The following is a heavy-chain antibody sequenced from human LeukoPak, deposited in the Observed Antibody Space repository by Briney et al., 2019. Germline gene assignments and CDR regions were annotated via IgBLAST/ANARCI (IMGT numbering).Heavy chain of an antibody. V-gene: IGHV1-69*05. Sequence: SGKVSCKASGGTFTSYAISWVRQAPGQGLEWRGGIIPIFGTANYAQKFQGRVTITTDESTSTAYMELSSLRSEDTAVYYCAGPYCSGGSYTCGFDPWGQGTLVTVSS. CDR3: AGPYCSGGSYTCGFDP. J-gene: IGHJ5*02. D-gene: IGHD2-15*01. CDR2: IIPIFGTA. CDR1: GGTFTSYA.